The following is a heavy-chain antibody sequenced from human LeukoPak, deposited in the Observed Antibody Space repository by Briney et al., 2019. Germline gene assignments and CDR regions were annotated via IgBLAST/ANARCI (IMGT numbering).Heavy chain of an antibody. D-gene: IGHD5-18*01. CDR3: ARVSLWDTAMETFDY. V-gene: IGHV1-2*02. J-gene: IGHJ4*02. CDR1: GYTFTGYY. CDR2: INPNSGGT. Sequence: ASVKVSCKASGYTFTGYYMHWVRQAPGQGLEWMGWINPNSGGTNYAQKFQGRVTMTRDTSISTAYMELSRLRSDDTAVYYCARVSLWDTAMETFDYWGQGTLVTVSS.